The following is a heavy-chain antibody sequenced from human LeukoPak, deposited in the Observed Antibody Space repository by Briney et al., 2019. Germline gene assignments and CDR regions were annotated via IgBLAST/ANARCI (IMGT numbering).Heavy chain of an antibody. J-gene: IGHJ4*02. Sequence: GESLKISCKGSGYSFTSYWIGWVRQMPGKGLEWMGIIYPGDSDTRYSPSFQGQVTISADKSISTAYLQWSSLKASDTAMYYCARHAKAAAGTNYFDYWGQGTLVTVSS. CDR2: IYPGDSDT. CDR1: GYSFTSYW. D-gene: IGHD6-13*01. V-gene: IGHV5-51*01. CDR3: ARHAKAAAGTNYFDY.